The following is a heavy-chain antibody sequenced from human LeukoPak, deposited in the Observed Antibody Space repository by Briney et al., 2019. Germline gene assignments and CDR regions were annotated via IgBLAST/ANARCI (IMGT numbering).Heavy chain of an antibody. CDR2: ISYSGST. CDR1: GDSFSNYY. Sequence: SETLSLTCTVSGDSFSNYYWSWIRQSPGKGLEWIGYISYSGSTNQNPSLKSRVTISIDTSKNQFSLKLSSVTAADTAVYYCARGWGSSGYEEFDPWGQGTLVTVSS. V-gene: IGHV4-59*08. J-gene: IGHJ5*02. CDR3: ARGWGSSGYEEFDP. D-gene: IGHD3-22*01.